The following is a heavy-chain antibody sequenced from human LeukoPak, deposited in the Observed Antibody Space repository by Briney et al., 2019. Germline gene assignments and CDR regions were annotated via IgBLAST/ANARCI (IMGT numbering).Heavy chain of an antibody. D-gene: IGHD2-2*01. CDR2: ISYDGSNK. CDR1: GFTFSSYA. CDR3: ARAPCSSTSCYARPFDY. V-gene: IGHV3-30*04. Sequence: GGSLRLSCAVSGFTFSSYAMHWVRQAPGKGLEWVAVISYDGSNKYYADSVKGRFTISRDNSKNTLYLQMNSLRAEDTAVYYCARAPCSSTSCYARPFDYWGQGTLVTVSS. J-gene: IGHJ4*02.